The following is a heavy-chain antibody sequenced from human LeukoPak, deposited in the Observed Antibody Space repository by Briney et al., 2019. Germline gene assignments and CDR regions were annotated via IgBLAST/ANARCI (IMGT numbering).Heavy chain of an antibody. CDR3: ARVKGGYPNWFDP. Sequence: SETLSLTCSVSGYSISSGYYWGWIRQPPGKGLEWIGSIYHSGSTHYNPSLKSRVTISVDMSKNQVSLKLSSVTAADTAVYYCARVKGGYPNWFDPWGQGTLVTVSS. CDR2: IYHSGST. J-gene: IGHJ5*02. V-gene: IGHV4-38-2*02. D-gene: IGHD5-18*01. CDR1: GYSISSGYY.